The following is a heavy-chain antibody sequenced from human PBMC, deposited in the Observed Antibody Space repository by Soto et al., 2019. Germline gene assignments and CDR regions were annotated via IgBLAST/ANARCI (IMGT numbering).Heavy chain of an antibody. V-gene: IGHV3-15*01. D-gene: IGHD3-22*01. J-gene: IGHJ4*02. Sequence: PGGSLRLSCAASEFTFWMSWVRQAPGKRLEWIGRIKSKFDGGTVDYAAPVTDRFTISRDDSENTLYLQMNSLRAEDTAVYYCARGTFYYDSHAYYGYWGQGTVVTVSS. CDR3: ARGTFYYDSHAYYGY. CDR2: IKSKFDGGTV. CDR1: EFTFW.